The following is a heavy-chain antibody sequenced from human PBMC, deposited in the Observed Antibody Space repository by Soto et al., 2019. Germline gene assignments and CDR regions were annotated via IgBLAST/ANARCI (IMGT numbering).Heavy chain of an antibody. CDR3: ARLSITMIVVVGPPDY. CDR2: IKQDGSEK. CDR1: GFTFSSYW. V-gene: IGHV3-7*01. D-gene: IGHD3-22*01. Sequence: EVQLVESGGGLVQPGGSLRLSCAASGFTFSSYWMSWVRQAPGKGLEWVANIKQDGSEKYYVDSVKGRFTISRDNAKNSLYLQMNSLRAEDTAVYYCARLSITMIVVVGPPDYWGQGTLVTVSS. J-gene: IGHJ4*02.